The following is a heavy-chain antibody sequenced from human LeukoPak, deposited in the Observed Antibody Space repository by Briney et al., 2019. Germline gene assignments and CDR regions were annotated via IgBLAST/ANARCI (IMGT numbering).Heavy chain of an antibody. CDR1: EFSVGSNY. J-gene: IGHJ4*02. CDR3: TRDQTPYY. V-gene: IGHV3-49*04. CDR2: IRSKIYGGTA. Sequence: PGGSLRLSCAASEFSVGSNYMTWVRQAPGKGLEWVGFIRSKIYGGTAEYAASVQGRFTISRDDSKGIAYLQMNSLKTEDTAVYYCTRDQTPYYWGQGTLVTVSS.